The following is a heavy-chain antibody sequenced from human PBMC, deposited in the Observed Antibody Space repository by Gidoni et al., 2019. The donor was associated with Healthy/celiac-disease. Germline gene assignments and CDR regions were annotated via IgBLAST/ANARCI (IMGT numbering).Heavy chain of an antibody. Sequence: EVQLVESGGGWIQPGGSLRRSCAASGFTVSSNYMSWVRQAPGQGLEWVSVIYSGVSTYSADSVKGLFTTSRDNSKNTLYLQMNSLRAEDTAVYYCARDRGGGYFDYWGQGTLVTVSS. CDR3: ARDRGGGYFDY. CDR1: GFTVSSNY. J-gene: IGHJ4*02. D-gene: IGHD3-16*01. CDR2: IYSGVST. V-gene: IGHV3-53*01.